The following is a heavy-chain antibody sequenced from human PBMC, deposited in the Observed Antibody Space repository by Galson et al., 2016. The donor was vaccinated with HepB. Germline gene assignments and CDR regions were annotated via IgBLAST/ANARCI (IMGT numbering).Heavy chain of an antibody. Sequence: SLRLSCAASEFTFTSYAMSWVRQAPGKGLEWVSSINNSGGRTHYAGSVKGRFTISRDNSKKTLFLQKNSRRAEDTALYYCAKDRGTGQLLPHGFDYWGQGTLVTVSS. CDR1: EFTFTSYA. V-gene: IGHV3-23*01. D-gene: IGHD6-6*01. J-gene: IGHJ4*02. CDR2: INNSGGRT. CDR3: AKDRGTGQLLPHGFDY.